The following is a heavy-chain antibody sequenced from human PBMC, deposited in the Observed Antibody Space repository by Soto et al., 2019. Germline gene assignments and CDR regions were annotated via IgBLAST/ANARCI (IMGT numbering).Heavy chain of an antibody. CDR2: IYTSRST. CDR3: ARDSSIAALDY. Sequence: PSETLSLTCTASGGSISSYYWSWIRQPAGKGLEWIGRIYTSRSTNYNPSLKSRVTMSVDTSKNQFSLKLSSVTAADTAVYYCARDSSIAALDYWGQGTLVTVSS. D-gene: IGHD6-6*01. J-gene: IGHJ4*02. CDR1: GGSISSYY. V-gene: IGHV4-4*07.